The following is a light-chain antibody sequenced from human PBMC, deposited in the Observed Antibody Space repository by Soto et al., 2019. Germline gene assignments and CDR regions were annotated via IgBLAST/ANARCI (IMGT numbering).Light chain of an antibody. CDR1: QSISVW. V-gene: IGKV1-5*03. Sequence: DIQMTQSPSTLSASVGDRVTITCRASQSISVWLAWYQQKAGKAPNLLIYKASRLESGVPSRFSGSGSGTEFTLTISSLQPDDFATYYCQHYNSYSEACGQGTKGDIK. CDR2: KAS. J-gene: IGKJ1*01. CDR3: QHYNSYSEA.